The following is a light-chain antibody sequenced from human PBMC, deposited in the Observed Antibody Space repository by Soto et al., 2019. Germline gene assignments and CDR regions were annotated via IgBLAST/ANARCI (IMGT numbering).Light chain of an antibody. CDR1: NSDLGAYPY. Sequence: QSALTQPASVSGSPGQSITISCSGTNSDLGAYPYVSWYQQHPGKAPKLIIFDVSDRPSGVSSRFSGSKSGNRASLFISGLQAEDEADYYCSSYTSSFTVIFGGGTQLTVL. CDR3: SSYTSSFTVI. CDR2: DVS. V-gene: IGLV2-14*03. J-gene: IGLJ2*01.